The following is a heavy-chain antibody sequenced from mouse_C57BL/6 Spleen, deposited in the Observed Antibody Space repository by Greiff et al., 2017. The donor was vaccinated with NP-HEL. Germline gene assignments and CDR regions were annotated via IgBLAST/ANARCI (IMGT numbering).Heavy chain of an antibody. CDR1: GYTFTSYW. J-gene: IGHJ2*01. Sequence: QVQLQQPGAELVRPGSSVKLSCKASGYTFTSYWMDWVKQRPGQGLEWIGNIYPSDSETHYNQKFKDKATLTVDKSSSTAYMQLSSLTSEDSAVYYCARSGDGPYYFDYWGQGTTLTVSS. D-gene: IGHD2-3*01. CDR2: IYPSDSET. CDR3: ARSGDGPYYFDY. V-gene: IGHV1-61*01.